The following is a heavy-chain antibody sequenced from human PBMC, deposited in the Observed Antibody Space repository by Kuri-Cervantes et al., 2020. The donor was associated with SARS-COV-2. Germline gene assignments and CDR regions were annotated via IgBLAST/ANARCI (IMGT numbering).Heavy chain of an antibody. CDR1: GGSISSYY. CDR3: ARVKIAGACDY. Sequence: SEILSLTCTVSGGSISSYYWSWIRQPPGKGLEWIGYIYYSGSTNYNPSLKSRVTISVDTSKNQFSLKLSSVTAADTAVYYCARVKIAGACDYWGQGTLVTVSS. V-gene: IGHV4-59*12. J-gene: IGHJ4*02. D-gene: IGHD2-15*01. CDR2: IYYSGST.